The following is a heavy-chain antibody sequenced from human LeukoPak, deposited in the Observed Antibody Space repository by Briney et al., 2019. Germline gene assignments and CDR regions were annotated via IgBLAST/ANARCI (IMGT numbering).Heavy chain of an antibody. CDR3: TKDRRGPAAGTWYFDS. Sequence: GGSLRLPCVASGFTFSSTTMGWVRQAPGRGLEWVSSITAIDGRTYYADSVRGRFTISRDNSKNTVYLQLNSLRAGDTAIYYCTKDRRGPAAGTWYFDSWGQGTLVAVSS. J-gene: IGHJ4*02. CDR1: GFTFSSTT. CDR2: ITAIDGRT. D-gene: IGHD6-13*01. V-gene: IGHV3-23*01.